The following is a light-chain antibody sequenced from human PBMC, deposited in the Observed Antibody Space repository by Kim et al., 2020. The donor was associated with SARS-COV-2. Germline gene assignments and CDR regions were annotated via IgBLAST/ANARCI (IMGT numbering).Light chain of an antibody. CDR1: QSISSW. V-gene: IGKV1-5*03. CDR3: QQYNSYSYS. CDR2: KAS. J-gene: IGKJ2*03. Sequence: SASVGDRVTITCRDSQSISSWLAWYQQKPGKAPKLLIYKASSLESGVPSRFSGSGSGTEFTLTISSLQPDDFATYYCQQYNSYSYSFGQGTKLEI.